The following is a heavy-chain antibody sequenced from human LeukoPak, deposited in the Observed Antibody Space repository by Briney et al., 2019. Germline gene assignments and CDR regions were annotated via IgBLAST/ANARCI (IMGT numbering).Heavy chain of an antibody. Sequence: GASVKVSCKASGYTFTSYAMNWVRQAPGQGLEWMGWINTNTRNPTYAQGFTGRFVFSLDTSVSTAYLQISSLKAEDTAVYYCARTTQNYYYYYGMDVWGQGTTVTVSS. D-gene: IGHD1-14*01. CDR2: INTNTRNP. J-gene: IGHJ6*02. CDR3: ARTTQNYYYYYGMDV. V-gene: IGHV7-4-1*02. CDR1: GYTFTSYA.